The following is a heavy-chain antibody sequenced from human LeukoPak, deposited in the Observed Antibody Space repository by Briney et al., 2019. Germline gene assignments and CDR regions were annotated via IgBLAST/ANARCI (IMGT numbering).Heavy chain of an antibody. J-gene: IGHJ4*02. CDR3: ARDQWLDY. D-gene: IGHD6-19*01. CDR2: ISITSNTI. Sequence: GGPLTLPCAASGLPFCGHIMNWPRQAPGKGLEWVSFISITSNTIYYADSVKGRLTVSRDNAKNSLDLQMNSLRAEDTAVYYCARDQWLDYWGQGTLVTVAS. CDR1: GLPFCGHI. V-gene: IGHV3-48*01.